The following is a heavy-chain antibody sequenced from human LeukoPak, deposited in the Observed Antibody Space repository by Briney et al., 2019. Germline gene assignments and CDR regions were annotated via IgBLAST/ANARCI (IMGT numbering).Heavy chain of an antibody. D-gene: IGHD4-17*01. Sequence: PSETLSLTCTVSGDSITSSSYYWAWLRQPPGKGLEWIGSFYYSGSTYYSPSLKSRVPISVDTSKNQFSLKLSSVTAADTAVYYCARRNYGGAIDYWGQGSLVTVSS. J-gene: IGHJ4*02. CDR3: ARRNYGGAIDY. CDR2: FYYSGST. CDR1: GDSITSSSYY. V-gene: IGHV4-39*01.